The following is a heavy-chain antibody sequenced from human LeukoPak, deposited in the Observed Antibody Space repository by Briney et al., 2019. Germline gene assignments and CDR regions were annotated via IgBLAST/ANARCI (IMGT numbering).Heavy chain of an antibody. CDR2: IYYSGST. Sequence: SETLSLTRTVSGGSISSSSYYWGWIRQPPGKGLEWIGSIYYSGSTYYNPSLKSRVTISVDTSKNQFSLKLSSVTAADTAVYYCARWRNYYDSSGYRLFDSWGQGTLVTVSS. V-gene: IGHV4-39*07. D-gene: IGHD3-22*01. CDR1: GGSISSSSYY. CDR3: ARWRNYYDSSGYRLFDS. J-gene: IGHJ4*02.